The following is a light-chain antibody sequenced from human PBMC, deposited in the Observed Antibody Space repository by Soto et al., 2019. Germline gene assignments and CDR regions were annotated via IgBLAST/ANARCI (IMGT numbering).Light chain of an antibody. CDR2: AAS. CDR3: QQYNNWPPIT. V-gene: IGKV3-15*01. CDR1: QSVSGN. J-gene: IGKJ3*01. Sequence: EIVMTQSPATLSVSPGERATLSCRASQSVSGNLAWYQQKPGQAPRLLIYAASTRATGIPARFSGSGSGTEFTLTSSSLQSDDFAVYSCQQYNNWPPITFGPGTKVDIK.